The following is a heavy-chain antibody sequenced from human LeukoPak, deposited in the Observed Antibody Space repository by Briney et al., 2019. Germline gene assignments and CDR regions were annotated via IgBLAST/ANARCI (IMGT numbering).Heavy chain of an antibody. Sequence: SETLSLTCAVYGGSFSGYYWSWLRQPPGKGLEWIGEINHSGSTNYNPSLKSRVTISVDTSKNQFSLKLSSVTAADTAVYYCARRGYSYAGPYYFDYWGQGTLVTVSS. CDR3: ARRGYSYAGPYYFDY. D-gene: IGHD5-18*01. J-gene: IGHJ4*02. V-gene: IGHV4-34*01. CDR2: INHSGST. CDR1: GGSFSGYY.